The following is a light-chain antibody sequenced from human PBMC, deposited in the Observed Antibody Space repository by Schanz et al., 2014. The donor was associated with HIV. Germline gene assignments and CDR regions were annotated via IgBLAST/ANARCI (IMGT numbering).Light chain of an antibody. CDR3: AAWDDTLNGYV. CDR2: DNY. CDR1: SSNIGSNA. J-gene: IGLJ1*01. Sequence: QSVLTQPPSASGTPGQRVTISCSVSSSNIGSNAVNWYRHLPGTAPKLLIFDNYQRPSEIPDRFSGSKSGTSASLAISGLQSEDEADYYCAAWDDTLNGYVFGSGTKLTV. V-gene: IGLV1-44*01.